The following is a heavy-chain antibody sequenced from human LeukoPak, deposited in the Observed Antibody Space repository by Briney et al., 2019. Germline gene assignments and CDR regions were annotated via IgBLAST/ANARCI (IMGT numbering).Heavy chain of an antibody. V-gene: IGHV3-48*03. J-gene: IGHJ4*02. CDR1: GFTFSSYE. CDR3: ATVAAAGTFYFDY. Sequence: GGSLRLSCAASGFTFSSYEMNWVRQAPGKGLEWISYISSSGSTLYYADSVKGRFTISRDNAKNSLYLQMNSLRAEDTAVYYCATVAAAGTFYFDYWGQGTLVTVSS. D-gene: IGHD6-13*01. CDR2: ISSSGSTL.